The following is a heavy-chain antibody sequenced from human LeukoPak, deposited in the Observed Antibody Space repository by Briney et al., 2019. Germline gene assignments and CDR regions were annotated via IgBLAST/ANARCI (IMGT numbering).Heavy chain of an antibody. CDR3: TTSDIVVVVAAFDY. J-gene: IGHJ4*02. D-gene: IGHD2-15*01. Sequence: GGSLRLSCAASGFSFSNARYSWVCMGQGAGMGLVGRIKSKTSGGTTCYAAPVKGRFTISRDDSKNTLYLQMNSLKTEDTAVYYCTTSDIVVVVAAFDYWGQGTLVTVSS. CDR2: IKSKTSGGTT. V-gene: IGHV3-15*01. CDR1: GFSFSNAR.